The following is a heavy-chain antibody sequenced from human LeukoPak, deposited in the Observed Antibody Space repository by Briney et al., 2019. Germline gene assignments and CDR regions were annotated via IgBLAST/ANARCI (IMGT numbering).Heavy chain of an antibody. V-gene: IGHV4-59*01. J-gene: IGHJ6*03. CDR3: ARVTSVGATVYSYYYYYMDV. CDR2: IYHSGST. CDR1: GGSISTYY. Sequence: SETLSLTCTVSGGSISTYYWSWIRQPPGKGLEWIGSIYHSGSTYYNPSLKSRVTISVDTSKNQFSLKLSSVTAADTAVYYCARVTSVGATVYSYYYYYMDVWGKGTTVTVSS. D-gene: IGHD1-26*01.